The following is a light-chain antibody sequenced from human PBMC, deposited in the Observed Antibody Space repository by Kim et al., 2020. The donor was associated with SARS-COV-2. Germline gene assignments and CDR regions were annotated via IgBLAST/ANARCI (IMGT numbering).Light chain of an antibody. Sequence: SSELTQDPAVSVALGQTVRITCQGDSLRIYYASWYQQKPGQAPVLVIYGKNNRPSGIPDRFSGSSSGNTASLTITGAQAVDEADYYCNSRDSSGNHVLFG. CDR2: GKN. V-gene: IGLV3-19*01. J-gene: IGLJ2*01. CDR1: SLRIYY. CDR3: NSRDSSGNHVL.